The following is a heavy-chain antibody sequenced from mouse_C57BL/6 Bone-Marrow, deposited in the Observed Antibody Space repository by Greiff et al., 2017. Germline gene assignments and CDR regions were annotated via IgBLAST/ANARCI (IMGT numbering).Heavy chain of an antibody. CDR2: IDPSDSYS. D-gene: IGHD1-1*01. J-gene: IGHJ3*01. CDR3: ARGPYGSGAY. V-gene: IGHV1-59*01. Sequence: VQLQQPGAELVRPGTSVKLSCQASGYTFTSYWMHWVKQRPGQGLEWIGVIDPSDSYSNYNQKFKGKATLTVDKSSSTAYMQLSSLTSEDAAVYYCARGPYGSGAYWGQGTLVTVSA. CDR1: GYTFTSYW.